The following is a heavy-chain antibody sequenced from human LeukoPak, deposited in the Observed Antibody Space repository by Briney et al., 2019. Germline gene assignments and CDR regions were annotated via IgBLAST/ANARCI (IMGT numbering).Heavy chain of an antibody. CDR3: AKIEDTKDTTFVRWGIDY. Sequence: GGSLRLSCAASGFTFNTYPMHWVRQAPGKGLEWVAVIAFDGHNKYYADSVKGRFTISRDNSKNTLYLQMNSLRAEDTAVYYCAKIEDTKDTTFVRWGIDYWGQGTLVTVSS. V-gene: IGHV3-30*18. CDR1: GFTFNTYP. CDR2: IAFDGHNK. J-gene: IGHJ4*02. D-gene: IGHD3-16*01.